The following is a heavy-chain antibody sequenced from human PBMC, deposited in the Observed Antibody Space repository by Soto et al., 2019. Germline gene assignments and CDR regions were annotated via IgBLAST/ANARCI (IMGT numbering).Heavy chain of an antibody. CDR3: ATELPDSVTRGWYFDI. Sequence: EVQLVESGGGLVQPGGSLRLSCAASGFTFRSYDMHWVRQATGKGLEWVSGIGTGGDTYYPGSVKGRFTISRENAKNSLYLQMNSLRAEDTAVYYCATELPDSVTRGWYFDIWGRGTLVTVSS. CDR1: GFTFRSYD. D-gene: IGHD3-22*01. J-gene: IGHJ2*01. V-gene: IGHV3-13*01. CDR2: IGTGGDT.